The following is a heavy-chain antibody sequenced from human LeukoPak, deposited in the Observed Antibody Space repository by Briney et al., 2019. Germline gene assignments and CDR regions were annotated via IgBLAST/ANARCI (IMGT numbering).Heavy chain of an antibody. D-gene: IGHD1-26*01. J-gene: IGHJ5*02. V-gene: IGHV4-34*01. CDR3: ARHVVGATTGNNWFDP. Sequence: SETLSLTCAVYGASFSGYYWSWIRQPPGKGLEWIGEINLGGSTNYNPSLKSRVTISVDTSKNQFSLKLSSVTAADAAVYYCARHVVGATTGNNWFDPWGQGTLVTVSS. CDR1: GASFSGYY. CDR2: INLGGST.